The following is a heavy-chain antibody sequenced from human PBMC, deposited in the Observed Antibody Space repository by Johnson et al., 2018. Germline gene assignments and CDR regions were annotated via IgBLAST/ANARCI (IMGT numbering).Heavy chain of an antibody. D-gene: IGHD3-22*01. CDR3: SPVDSDGSGVDTFDG. V-gene: IGHV3-73*01. CDR1: GFTFSGSA. CDR2: IRSKTNSYAT. J-gene: IGHJ3*01. Sequence: VQLVQSGGGLVQPGGSLKLSCAASGFTFSGSAMHWVRQASGKGLEWLGRIRSKTNSYATVYGASVKGRFTISRDDSKNTAYLQMNSLKTEDTAVYYCSPVDSDGSGVDTFDGWGQGTMVTVSS.